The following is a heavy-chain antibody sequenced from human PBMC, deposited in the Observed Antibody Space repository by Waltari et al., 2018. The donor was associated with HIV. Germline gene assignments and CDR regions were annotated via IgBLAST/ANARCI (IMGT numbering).Heavy chain of an antibody. CDR1: GYTFTDYY. V-gene: IGHV1-2*02. Sequence: QVQLVQSGAEVKKPGASVKVSCKASGYTFTDYYMHWVQQAPGQGLERMGRINTSRGGANYAQRFQGRGTMTRDTSISTAYMELSRLRADDTAVYYCAIDLMIVVAYFDYWGQGTLVTVSS. CDR3: AIDLMIVVAYFDY. CDR2: INTSRGGA. J-gene: IGHJ4*02. D-gene: IGHD3-22*01.